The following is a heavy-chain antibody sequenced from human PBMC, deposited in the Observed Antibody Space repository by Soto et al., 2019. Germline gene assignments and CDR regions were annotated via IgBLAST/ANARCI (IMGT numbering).Heavy chain of an antibody. V-gene: IGHV1-69*02. CDR2: IIPILGIA. Sequence: QVQLVQSGAEVKKPGSSVKVSCKASGGTFSSYTISWVRQAPGQGLEWMGRIIPILGIANYAQKFQGRVTITADKSTSTAYMELSSLRSEDTAVYYCAKFCSSTSCYGGWYAFDIWGHGTMVTVSS. D-gene: IGHD2-2*01. CDR1: GGTFSSYT. J-gene: IGHJ3*02. CDR3: AKFCSSTSCYGGWYAFDI.